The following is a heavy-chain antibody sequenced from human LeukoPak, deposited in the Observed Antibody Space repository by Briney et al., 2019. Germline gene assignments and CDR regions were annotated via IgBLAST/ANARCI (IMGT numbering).Heavy chain of an antibody. CDR3: AKDTSGSYAMDV. J-gene: IGHJ6*02. V-gene: IGHV4-59*01. CDR2: MYYSGST. D-gene: IGHD5-12*01. CDR1: AGSISYYY. Sequence: PSETLSLTCSVSAGSISYYYWSWIRQPPGKGLEWIGYMYYSGSTNYNPSLKSRVTISVDTSKNQFSLKLNSVTAADTAVYFCAKDTSGSYAMDVWGQGTTVTVSS.